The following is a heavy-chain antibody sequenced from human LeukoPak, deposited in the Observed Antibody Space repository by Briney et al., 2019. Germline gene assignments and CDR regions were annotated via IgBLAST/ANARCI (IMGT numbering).Heavy chain of an antibody. V-gene: IGHV3-53*05. CDR3: AKVRWDNSGWYYSDS. J-gene: IGHJ4*02. Sequence: PGGSLRLSCAASGFTVSSNYMSWVRQAPGKGLEWVSVIYSGGSTYYADSVKGRFTVSRDNSKNTLYLQVNSLRVEDTAVYYCAKVRWDNSGWYYSDSWGQGTLVTVSS. CDR2: IYSGGST. D-gene: IGHD6-19*01. CDR1: GFTVSSNY.